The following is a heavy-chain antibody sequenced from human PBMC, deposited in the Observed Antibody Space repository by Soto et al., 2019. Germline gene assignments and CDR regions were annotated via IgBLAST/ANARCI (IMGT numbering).Heavy chain of an antibody. Sequence: LRLSCAASGFTFSSYAMSWVRQAPGKGLEWVSGINGGGDSTYFADSVRGRFTISRDNSKNTLFLQMTSLRAEDTAVYYCARGWTFDIWGQGTLVTVSS. CDR3: ARGWTFDI. D-gene: IGHD1-1*01. CDR1: GFTFSSYA. CDR2: INGGGDST. J-gene: IGHJ4*02. V-gene: IGHV3-23*01.